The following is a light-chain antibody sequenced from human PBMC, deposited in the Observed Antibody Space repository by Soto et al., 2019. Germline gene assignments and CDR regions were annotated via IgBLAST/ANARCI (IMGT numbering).Light chain of an antibody. CDR2: DAS. CDR1: QIVSSY. J-gene: IGKJ5*01. Sequence: EIVLTQSPATLSLSPGARANLSCRASQIVSSYLAWYQQKPGQAPRLLIYDASNRATGIPARFSGSGSGTDFTLTISSLEPEDFAVYYCQQRSNWPSITFGQGTRLEIK. V-gene: IGKV3-11*01. CDR3: QQRSNWPSIT.